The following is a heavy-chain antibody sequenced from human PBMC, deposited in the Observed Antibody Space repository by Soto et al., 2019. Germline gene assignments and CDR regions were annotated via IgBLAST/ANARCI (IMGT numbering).Heavy chain of an antibody. Sequence: ASVNVSFKTSGYTFVSYGISWVRQAPGQWLGWMGWISHYNGNTNFAQVFQGRVTLTTDTSADIVYMDLGSLKSDDTAVYYCAREPYFFDSTGYYDHWG. D-gene: IGHD3-22*01. CDR1: GYTFVSYG. J-gene: IGHJ4*01. CDR2: ISHYNGNT. CDR3: AREPYFFDSTGYYDH. V-gene: IGHV1-18*04.